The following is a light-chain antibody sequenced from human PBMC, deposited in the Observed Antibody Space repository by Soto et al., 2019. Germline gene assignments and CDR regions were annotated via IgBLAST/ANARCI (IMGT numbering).Light chain of an antibody. J-gene: IGKJ1*01. CDR3: QQYDSSPRT. V-gene: IGKV3-20*01. CDR1: QRVASD. CDR2: DAS. Sequence: VLTQSPGTLSLSPGEGATLSCRASQRVASDLAWYLQKPGQPPRLLIYDASIRATGIPDRISGSGSERDFTLTISRLEPEDAAVYYCQQYDSSPRTFGQGTKVDIK.